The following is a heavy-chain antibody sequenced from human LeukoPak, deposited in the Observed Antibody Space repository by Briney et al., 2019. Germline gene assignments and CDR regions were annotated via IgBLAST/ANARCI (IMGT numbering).Heavy chain of an antibody. CDR2: TSAYNGYT. Sequence: ASVKVSCKTSGYTFTNYGVSWVRQAPGQGLEWMGWTSAYNGYTNYAQKLQVRVTMTTDTSTSTAYMELRSLRSDDTAVYYCARDGAPHYYDSSGSFDYWGQGTLVTVSS. D-gene: IGHD3-22*01. CDR1: GYTFTNYG. CDR3: ARDGAPHYYDSSGSFDY. J-gene: IGHJ4*02. V-gene: IGHV1-18*01.